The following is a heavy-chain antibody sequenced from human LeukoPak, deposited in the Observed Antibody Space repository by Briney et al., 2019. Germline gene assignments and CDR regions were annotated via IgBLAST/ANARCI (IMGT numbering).Heavy chain of an antibody. CDR1: GFTFSSYE. Sequence: LPGGSLRLSCAASGFTFSSYEMNWVRQAPGKGLEWVSYISSSGGTIYYADSVKGRFTISRDNAKNSLYLQMNSLRAEDTAVYYCARAVLYYYYGMDVWGQGTTVTVSS. CDR3: ARAVLYYYYGMDV. V-gene: IGHV3-48*03. J-gene: IGHJ6*02. CDR2: ISSSGGTI.